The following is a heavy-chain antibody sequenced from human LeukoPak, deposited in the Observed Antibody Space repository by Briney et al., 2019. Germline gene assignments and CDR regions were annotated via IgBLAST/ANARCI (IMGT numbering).Heavy chain of an antibody. CDR3: ARGEREDAFDI. D-gene: IGHD1-26*01. CDR2: ISYDGSNK. Sequence: GGSLRLSCAASGFTFSSYAMHWVRQALGKGLEWVAVISYDGSNKYYADSVKGRFTISRDNSKNTLYLQMNSLRAEDTAVYYCARGEREDAFDIWGQGTMVTVSS. CDR1: GFTFSSYA. V-gene: IGHV3-30*04. J-gene: IGHJ3*02.